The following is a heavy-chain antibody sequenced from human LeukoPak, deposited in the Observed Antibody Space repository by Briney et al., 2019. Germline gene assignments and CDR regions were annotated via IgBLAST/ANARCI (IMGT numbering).Heavy chain of an antibody. CDR3: ARDFNKGTAMVNYYYYGMDV. D-gene: IGHD5-18*01. CDR2: ISYDGSNK. CDR1: GFTFSSYA. V-gene: IGHV3-30-3*01. Sequence: GGSLRLSCAASGFTFSSYAMHWVRQAPGKGLEWVAVISYDGSNKYYADSVKGRFTISRDNSKNTLYQQMNGPRAEDTAVYYCARDFNKGTAMVNYYYYGMDVWGQGTTVTVSS. J-gene: IGHJ6*02.